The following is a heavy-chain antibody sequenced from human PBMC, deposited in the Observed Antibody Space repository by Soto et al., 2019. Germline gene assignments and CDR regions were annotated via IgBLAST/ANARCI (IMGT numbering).Heavy chain of an antibody. CDR2: ISGSGGST. J-gene: IGHJ4*02. CDR1: GFTFSSDA. D-gene: IGHD1-26*01. CDR3: AKSPRGAGVGTFDY. Sequence: HGGWLRLSCAASGFTFSSDAMSWVRQSPGKGLEWVSAISGSGGSTYYADSVKGRFTISRDNSKNTLYLQMNSLRAEDTAVYYCAKSPRGAGVGTFDYWVQGTLVTVSS. V-gene: IGHV3-23*01.